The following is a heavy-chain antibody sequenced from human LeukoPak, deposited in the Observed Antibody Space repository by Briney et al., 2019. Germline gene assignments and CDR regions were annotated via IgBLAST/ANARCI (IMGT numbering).Heavy chain of an antibody. Sequence: SETLSLTCTVSGDSITSGSFYWGWVRQSPGKGLEWIGSIHSGGNPYDNPSLRSRVTVSTDTSTNRLSLKLRSVTAADTAVYYCARDAYDFWSGSFFDPWGQGTLVTVSS. CDR1: GDSITSGSFY. J-gene: IGHJ5*02. CDR2: IHSGGNP. CDR3: ARDAYDFWSGSFFDP. D-gene: IGHD3-3*01. V-gene: IGHV4-39*07.